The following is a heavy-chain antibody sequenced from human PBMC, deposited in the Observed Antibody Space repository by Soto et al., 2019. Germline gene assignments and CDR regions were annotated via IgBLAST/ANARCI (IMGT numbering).Heavy chain of an antibody. CDR2: ISYDGSNK. J-gene: IGHJ6*02. Sequence: GGSLRLSCAASGFTFSSYAMHWVRQAPGKGLEWVAVISYDGSNKYYADSVKGRFTISRDNSKNTLYLQMNSLRAEDTAVYYCARDRIDDTAMGYYYYYGMDVWGQGTTVTVSS. V-gene: IGHV3-30-3*01. D-gene: IGHD5-18*01. CDR1: GFTFSSYA. CDR3: ARDRIDDTAMGYYYYYGMDV.